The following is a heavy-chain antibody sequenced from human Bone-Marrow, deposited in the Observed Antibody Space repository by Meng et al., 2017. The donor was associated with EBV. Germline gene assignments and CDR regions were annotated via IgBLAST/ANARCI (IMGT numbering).Heavy chain of an antibody. CDR2: IYYSGST. Sequence: QVPLQESGPGLVKPSETLSLTCTVSGGSVSSGSYYWSWIRQPPGKGLEWIESIYYSGSTYYNPSLKSRVTISVDTSKNQFSLKLNSVTAADTAVYFCARHDRLGDYGVSWGQGTLVTVSS. J-gene: IGHJ5*02. V-gene: IGHV4-39*01. D-gene: IGHD4-17*01. CDR3: ARHDRLGDYGVS. CDR1: GGSVSSGSYY.